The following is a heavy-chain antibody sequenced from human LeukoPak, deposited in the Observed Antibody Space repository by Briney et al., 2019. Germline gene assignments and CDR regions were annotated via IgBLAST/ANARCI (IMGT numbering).Heavy chain of an antibody. CDR3: VRGNAGYGNFDY. CDR2: IFSST. CDR1: GFTLSSYW. V-gene: IGHV3-74*01. D-gene: IGHD5-18*01. Sequence: GGSLRLSCAASGFTLSSYWMHGVRQAPGKGLVWVARIFSSTSYADSVKGRFTISRDTAKNTLYLEMDTLRAEDTAIYYCVRGNAGYGNFDYWGQGTQVTVSS. J-gene: IGHJ4*02.